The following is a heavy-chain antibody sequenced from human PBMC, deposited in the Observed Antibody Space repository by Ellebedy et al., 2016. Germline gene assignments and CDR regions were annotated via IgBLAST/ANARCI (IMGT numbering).Heavy chain of an antibody. CDR3: AREGGGPPAAGTPVGAPHYYYGMDV. D-gene: IGHD6-13*01. J-gene: IGHJ6*02. V-gene: IGHV3-21*01. CDR1: GFTFSSYS. CDR2: ISSSSSYI. Sequence: GGSLRLSCAASGFTFSSYSMNWVRQAPGKGLEWVSSISSSSSYIYYADSVKGRFTISRDNAKNSLYLQMNSLRAEDTAVYYCAREGGGPPAAGTPVGAPHYYYGMDVWGQGTTVTVSS.